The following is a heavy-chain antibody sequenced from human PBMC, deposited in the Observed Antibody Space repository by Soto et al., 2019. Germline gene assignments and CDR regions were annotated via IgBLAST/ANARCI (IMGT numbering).Heavy chain of an antibody. Sequence: EVQLVESGGDLVQPGGSLKLSCATSGFTFSIYYMHWVRQAPGKGLVWVSRINSDGTTANYADSVKGRFTIPRDNARNTVYLQMNSLRVEDTAVYYCARAGDSSGLWGQGTLVTVSS. V-gene: IGHV3-74*01. CDR1: GFTFSIYY. CDR3: ARAGDSSGL. CDR2: INSDGTTA. D-gene: IGHD6-19*01. J-gene: IGHJ4*02.